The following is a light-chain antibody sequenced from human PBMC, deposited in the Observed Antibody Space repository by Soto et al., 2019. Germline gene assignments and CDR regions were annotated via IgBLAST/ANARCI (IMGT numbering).Light chain of an antibody. J-gene: IGLJ2*01. CDR3: SSYTSSSTPVV. Sequence: QSAPTQPASVSGSPGQSITISCTGTSSDVGGYNYVSWYQQHPGKAPKLMIYDVSNRPSGVSNRFSGSKSGNTASLTISGLQAKDEADYYCSSYTSSSTPVVFGGGTKVTVL. CDR2: DVS. CDR1: SSDVGGYNY. V-gene: IGLV2-14*01.